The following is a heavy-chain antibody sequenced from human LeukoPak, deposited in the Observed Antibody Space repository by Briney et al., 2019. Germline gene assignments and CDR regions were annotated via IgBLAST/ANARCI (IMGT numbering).Heavy chain of an antibody. J-gene: IGHJ4*02. D-gene: IGHD3-10*01. V-gene: IGHV4-59*08. CDR2: IYNSVTT. CDR1: GGSNRGYY. Sequence: SETLSLTCTVSGGSNRGYYWSWIRQPPGKRLEWIAYIYNSVTTNYNPSLKSRLTISVDTSENQISLKLSSVTAADTAVYYCARHGPADSRSYPLDYWGQGTLVTVSS. CDR3: ARHGPADSRSYPLDY.